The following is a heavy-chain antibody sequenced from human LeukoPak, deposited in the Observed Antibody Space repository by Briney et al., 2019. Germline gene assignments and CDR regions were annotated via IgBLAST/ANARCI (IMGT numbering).Heavy chain of an antibody. Sequence: PGGSLRLSCAASGFTFSSYSMNWVRQAPGKGLEWVSSISSSSSYIYYADSVKGRFTISRDNAKNSLYLQMNSLRAGDTAVYYCVRDISRIQLWTYYGMDVWGQGTTVTVSS. V-gene: IGHV3-21*01. CDR3: VRDISRIQLWTYYGMDV. CDR1: GFTFSSYS. CDR2: ISSSSSYI. J-gene: IGHJ6*02. D-gene: IGHD5-18*01.